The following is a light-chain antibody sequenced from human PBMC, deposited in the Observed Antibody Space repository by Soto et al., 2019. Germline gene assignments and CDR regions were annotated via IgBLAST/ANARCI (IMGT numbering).Light chain of an antibody. CDR2: GAS. CDR1: QSVSSSY. Sequence: PGERVTLSCRASQSVSSSYLTWYQQKPGQAPRLLIHGASTRATSIPARFSGSGSGTDFTLTISSLQPEDFAVYYCQQDYNLLWTFGQGTKVEIK. CDR3: QQDYNLLWT. V-gene: IGKV3D-7*01. J-gene: IGKJ1*01.